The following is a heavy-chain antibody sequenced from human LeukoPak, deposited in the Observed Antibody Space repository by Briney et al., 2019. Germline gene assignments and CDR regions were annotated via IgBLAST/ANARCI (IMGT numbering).Heavy chain of an antibody. CDR2: INHSGST. CDR3: ARCVWDSSGYYCDY. J-gene: IGHJ4*02. V-gene: IGHV4-34*01. Sequence: SETLSLTCAVYGGSFSGYYWSWIRQPPGKGLEWIGEINHSGSTNYNPSLKSRVTISVDTSKNQFSLKLSSVTAADTAVYYCARCVWDSSGYYCDYWGQGTLVTVSS. D-gene: IGHD3-22*01. CDR1: GGSFSGYY.